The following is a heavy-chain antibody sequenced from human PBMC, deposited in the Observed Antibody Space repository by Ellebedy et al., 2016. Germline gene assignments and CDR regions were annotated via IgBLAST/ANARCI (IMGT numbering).Heavy chain of an antibody. V-gene: IGHV4-31*03. J-gene: IGHJ4*02. Sequence: SETLSLXXTVSGGSISSGGYYWSWIRQHPGKGLEWIGYIYYSGSTYYNPSLKSRVTISVDTSKNQFSLKLSSVTAADTALYYCAREELGYCSGGTCPYYFDNWGQGTLVTVSS. D-gene: IGHD2-15*01. CDR3: AREELGYCSGGTCPYYFDN. CDR2: IYYSGST. CDR1: GGSISSGGYY.